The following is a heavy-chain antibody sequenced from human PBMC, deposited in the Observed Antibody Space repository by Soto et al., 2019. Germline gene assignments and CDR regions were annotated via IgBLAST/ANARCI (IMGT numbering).Heavy chain of an antibody. D-gene: IGHD5-12*01. CDR3: AKTQRGMATKYFDY. Sequence: GGSLRLSCEASGLNFVDYAMHWVRQAPGKGLQWVSGISWNGNTIAYADSVKGRFIISRDNAKNSLFLQMNSLRPDDTAFYYCAKTQRGMATKYFDYLGQGTLVTVSS. V-gene: IGHV3-9*01. J-gene: IGHJ4*02. CDR2: ISWNGNTI. CDR1: GLNFVDYA.